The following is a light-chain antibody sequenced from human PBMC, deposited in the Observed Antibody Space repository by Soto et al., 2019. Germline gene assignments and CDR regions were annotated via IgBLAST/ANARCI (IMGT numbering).Light chain of an antibody. CDR2: DAS. CDR1: QSVSSY. Sequence: IVLTQSPATLSLSPGERATLSCRASQSVSSYLAWYQHKPGQAPRLLIYDASNRATGIPARFSGSGSGTDFTLTISSLEPEDFALYYCQHRSNWPKITFGQGTRLEMK. J-gene: IGKJ5*01. CDR3: QHRSNWPKIT. V-gene: IGKV3-11*01.